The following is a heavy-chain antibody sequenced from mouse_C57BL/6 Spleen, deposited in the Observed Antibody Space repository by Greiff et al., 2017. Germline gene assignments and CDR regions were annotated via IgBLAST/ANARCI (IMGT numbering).Heavy chain of an antibody. V-gene: IGHV5-17*01. Sequence: EVQLVESGGGLVKPGGSLKLSCAASGFTFSDYGMHWVRQAPEKGLEWVAYISSGSSTIYYADTVKGRFTISRDNARNTLVLQMTSLRSEDTAMYYCARKGNYLPSYYFGCWGQGTTLTVSS. CDR3: ARKGNYLPSYYFGC. CDR2: ISSGSSTI. CDR1: GFTFSDYG. D-gene: IGHD2-1*01. J-gene: IGHJ2*01.